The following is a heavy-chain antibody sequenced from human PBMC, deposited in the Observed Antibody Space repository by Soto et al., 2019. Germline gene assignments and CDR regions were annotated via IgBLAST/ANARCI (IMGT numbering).Heavy chain of an antibody. Sequence: GGSRRLACPASGLCFCNYSMYYERKAPGKGLAWVSAIGGSGAGTYYVESVRGRFTISRDNSKNTLYLHMNSLRAEDTAVYFCAKDKQLGRDYYYYGLDVWGQGTTVTVSS. V-gene: IGHV3-23*01. CDR1: GLCFCNYS. CDR2: IGGSGAGT. D-gene: IGHD1-1*01. CDR3: AKDKQLGRDYYYYGLDV. J-gene: IGHJ6*02.